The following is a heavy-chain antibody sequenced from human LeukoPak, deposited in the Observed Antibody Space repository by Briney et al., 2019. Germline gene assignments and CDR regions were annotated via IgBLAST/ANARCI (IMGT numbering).Heavy chain of an antibody. CDR2: ISAHNGNT. CDR1: GYTFSSYG. V-gene: IGHV1-18*01. CDR3: ARDLVYYYDSAQGY. D-gene: IGHD3-22*01. J-gene: IGHJ4*02. Sequence: AXXKVSCKASGYTFSSYGISWVRQAPGQGLEGMGWISAHNGNTNYAQKLHGRVTMTTDTSTSTAYMELRSLRSDDTAVYYCARDLVYYYDSAQGYWGQGTLVTVSS.